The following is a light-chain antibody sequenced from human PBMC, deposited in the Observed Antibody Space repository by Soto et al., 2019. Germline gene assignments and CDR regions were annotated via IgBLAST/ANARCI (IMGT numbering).Light chain of an antibody. Sequence: EIVLTQSPGTLSLSPGERVTLSCRASQSVSSSYLAWYQQKPGQAPRLLIYGASTRATGIPDRFSGSGSGTDVTVIISRLEPEDFAVYYCQQYGRASYTFGQGTKLEIK. CDR1: QSVSSSY. J-gene: IGKJ2*01. V-gene: IGKV3-20*01. CDR2: GAS. CDR3: QQYGRASYT.